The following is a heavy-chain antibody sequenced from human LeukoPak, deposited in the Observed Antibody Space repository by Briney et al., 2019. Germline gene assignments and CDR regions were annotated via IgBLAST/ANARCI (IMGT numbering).Heavy chain of an antibody. CDR2: IYTSGST. V-gene: IGHV4-4*07. CDR1: GGSISSYY. J-gene: IGHJ6*03. Sequence: SETLSLTCTVSGGSISSYYWSWIRQPAGKGLEWIGRIYTSGSTNYNPSLKSRVTMSVDTSKNQFSLKLSSVTAADTAVCYCARVRIAAAGPYYMDVWGKGTTVTVSS. CDR3: ARVRIAAAGPYYMDV. D-gene: IGHD6-13*01.